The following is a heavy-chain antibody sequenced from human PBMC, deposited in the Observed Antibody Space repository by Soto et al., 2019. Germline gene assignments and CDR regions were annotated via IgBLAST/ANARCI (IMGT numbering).Heavy chain of an antibody. V-gene: IGHV3-30*14. CDR2: ISYDGSDK. D-gene: IGHD3-3*01. CDR3: ASERLSVPRSVRDY. J-gene: IGHJ4*02. Sequence: QVQLVESGGGVVQPGRSLRLSCAASGFTFSTCGLHWVRQAPGKGLEWVALISYDGSDKYYADSVKGRFTISRDNSKNTLFLQMNSMRVDDTAVYYCASERLSVPRSVRDYWGQGTLVTVSS. CDR1: GFTFSTCG.